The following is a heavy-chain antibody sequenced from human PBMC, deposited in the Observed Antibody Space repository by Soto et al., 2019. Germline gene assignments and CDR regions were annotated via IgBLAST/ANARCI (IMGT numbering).Heavy chain of an antibody. Sequence: QVQLQESGPGLVKPSETLSLNCTVSGGSISTYYWSWIRQPPGKGLEWIGYVYYSGTTDYNPSLKRRVTISIDTSKNQFSLKLSSVTGADTAVYYCARHDNYYYGMNVWGRGTTVTVSS. J-gene: IGHJ6*02. CDR2: VYYSGTT. CDR1: GGSISTYY. V-gene: IGHV4-59*08. CDR3: ARHDNYYYGMNV.